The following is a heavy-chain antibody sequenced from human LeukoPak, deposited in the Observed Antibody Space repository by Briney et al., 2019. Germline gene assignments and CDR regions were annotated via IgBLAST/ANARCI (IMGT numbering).Heavy chain of an antibody. CDR3: ARARKEYYYMDV. Sequence: VSVKVSCKASGYTFTGYYMHWVRQAPGQGLEWMGWINPNSGGTNYAQKFQGRVTMTRDTSISTAYMELSRLRSDDTAVYYCARARKEYYYMDVWGKGTTVTVSS. CDR2: INPNSGGT. J-gene: IGHJ6*03. V-gene: IGHV1-2*02. D-gene: IGHD2/OR15-2a*01. CDR1: GYTFTGYY.